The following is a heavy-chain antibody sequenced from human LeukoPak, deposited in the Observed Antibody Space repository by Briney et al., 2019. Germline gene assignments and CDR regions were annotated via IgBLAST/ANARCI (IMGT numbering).Heavy chain of an antibody. CDR3: ARGGASSRHFDY. D-gene: IGHD3-10*01. CDR1: GVSITGDY. J-gene: IGHJ4*02. CDR2: IYVSGST. Sequence: SETLSLTCTVSGVSITGDYWSWIRQPPGKGLEWIGFIYVSGSTNYNPSLKSRVTISVDTSKNQFFLNLRSVTTADTAIYYCARGGASSRHFDYWGQGTLVTVSS. V-gene: IGHV4-59*01.